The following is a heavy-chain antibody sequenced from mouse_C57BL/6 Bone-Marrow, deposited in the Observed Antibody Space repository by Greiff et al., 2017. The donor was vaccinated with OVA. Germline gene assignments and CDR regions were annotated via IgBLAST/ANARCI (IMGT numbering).Heavy chain of an antibody. CDR1: GFNIKDDY. D-gene: IGHD2-4*01. J-gene: IGHJ3*01. Sequence: VQLQQPGAELVRPGASVKLSCTASGFNIKDDYMHWVKQRPEQGLEWIGWIDPENGDTEYASKFQGKATITADTSSNTAYLQLSSLTSEDTAVYYSTSWDCDYDGGFGYWGQGTLVTVSA. CDR2: IDPENGDT. V-gene: IGHV14-4*01. CDR3: TSWDCDYDGGFGY.